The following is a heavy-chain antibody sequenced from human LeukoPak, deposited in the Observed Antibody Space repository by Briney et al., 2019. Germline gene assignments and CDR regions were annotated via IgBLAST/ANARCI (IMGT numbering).Heavy chain of an antibody. V-gene: IGHV3-74*01. CDR1: GFTFSHYW. CDR3: ARVGHCSSTACFIDY. D-gene: IGHD2-2*01. J-gene: IGHJ4*02. CDR2: IESDGGRT. Sequence: PGGSLRLSCAASGFTFSHYWMHWVRQAPGKGLVWVSRIESDGGRTDYADSLKGRFTTSRDNAKNTLYLEMNSLRAEDTAVYYCARVGHCSSTACFIDYWGQGTLVTVSS.